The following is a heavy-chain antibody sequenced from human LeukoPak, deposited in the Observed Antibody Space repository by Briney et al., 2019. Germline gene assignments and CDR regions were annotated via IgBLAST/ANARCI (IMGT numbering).Heavy chain of an antibody. D-gene: IGHD3-10*01. CDR3: AASGTGVDY. Sequence: GSLILSCAASGFTFNTYAMNWVRQAPGKGLEWVAVISYDGSNKYYADSVKGRFTISRDNSKNTLYLQMNSLRAEDTAVYYCAASGTGVDYWGQGTLVTVSS. J-gene: IGHJ4*02. CDR1: GFTFNTYA. V-gene: IGHV3-30*03. CDR2: ISYDGSNK.